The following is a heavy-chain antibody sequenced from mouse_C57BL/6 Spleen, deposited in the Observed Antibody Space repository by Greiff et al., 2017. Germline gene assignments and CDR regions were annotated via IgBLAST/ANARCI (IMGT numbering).Heavy chain of an antibody. Sequence: QVQLQQPGAELVKPGASVKMSCKASGYTFTSYWITWVKQRPGQGLEWIGDLYPGSGSTNYNEKFKSKATLTVDTSSSTAYMPLSSLTSEDSAVYYCARTGLVYFDYWGQGTTLTVSS. D-gene: IGHD3-3*01. CDR2: LYPGSGST. CDR3: ARTGLVYFDY. J-gene: IGHJ2*01. V-gene: IGHV1-55*01. CDR1: GYTFTSYW.